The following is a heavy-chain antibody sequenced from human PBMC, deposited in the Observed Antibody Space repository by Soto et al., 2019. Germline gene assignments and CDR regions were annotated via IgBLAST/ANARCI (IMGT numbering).Heavy chain of an antibody. CDR3: ARGQQQLVRSPFDY. V-gene: IGHV1-18*01. J-gene: IGHJ4*02. CDR2: ISAYNGNT. CDR1: GYTFTIYG. D-gene: IGHD6-13*01. Sequence: ASVKVSCKASGYTFTIYGISWVRQAPGQGLEWMGWISAYNGNTNYAQKLQGRVTMTTDTSTSTAYMELRSLRSDDTAVYYCARGQQQLVRSPFDYWGQGTLVTVSS.